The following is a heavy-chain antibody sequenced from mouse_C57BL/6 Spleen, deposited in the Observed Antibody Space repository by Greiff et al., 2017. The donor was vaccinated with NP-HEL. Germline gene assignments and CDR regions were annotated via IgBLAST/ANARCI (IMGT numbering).Heavy chain of an antibody. D-gene: IGHD1-1*01. CDR2: INYDGSST. V-gene: IGHV5-16*01. J-gene: IGHJ3*01. Sequence: EVKLMESEGGLVQPGSSMKLSCTASGFTFSDYYMAWVRQVPEKGLEWVANINYDGSSTYYLDSLKSRFIISRDNAKNILYLQMSSLKSEDTATYYCAREDGSSPAWFAYWGQGTLVTVSA. CDR3: AREDGSSPAWFAY. CDR1: GFTFSDYY.